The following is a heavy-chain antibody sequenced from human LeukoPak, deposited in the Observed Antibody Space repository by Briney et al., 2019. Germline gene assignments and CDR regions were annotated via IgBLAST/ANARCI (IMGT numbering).Heavy chain of an antibody. CDR3: ATPRPIAVAGTGFGY. CDR2: INPSGGST. CDR1: GYTFTSYY. Sequence: GASVKVSCKASGYTFTSYYMHWVRQAPGQGLEWMGIINPSGGSTSYAQKFQGRVTMTEDTSTDTAYMELSSLRSEDTAVYYCATPRPIAVAGTGFGYWGQGTLVTVSS. V-gene: IGHV1-46*01. J-gene: IGHJ4*02. D-gene: IGHD6-19*01.